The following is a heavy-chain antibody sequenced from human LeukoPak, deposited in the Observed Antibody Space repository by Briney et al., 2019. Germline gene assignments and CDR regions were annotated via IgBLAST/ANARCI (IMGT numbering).Heavy chain of an antibody. V-gene: IGHV4-59*08. CDR3: ARHVITGSLNYYYGMDV. CDR1: GGSISSYY. Sequence: PSETLSLTCTVSGGSISSYYWSWIRQPPGKGLEGIGYIYYSGSTNYNPYLKSRVTISVDTSKNQFSLKLSSVTAADTAVYYCARHVITGSLNYYYGMDVWGQGTTVTVSS. CDR2: IYYSGST. J-gene: IGHJ6*02. D-gene: IGHD1-20*01.